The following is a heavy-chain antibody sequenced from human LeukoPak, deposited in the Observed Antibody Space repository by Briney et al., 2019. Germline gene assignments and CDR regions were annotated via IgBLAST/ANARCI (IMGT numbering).Heavy chain of an antibody. CDR2: ISSSSSYI. V-gene: IGHV3-21*01. D-gene: IGHD3-9*01. CDR3: ARTTGILTGPDY. Sequence: PGGSLRLSCAASGFIFSSYNMNWVRQAPGKGLEWVSSISSSSSYIYYADSVKGRFTISGDNTKNSLYLQMNSLRAEDTAVYYCARTTGILTGPDYWGQGTLVTVSS. CDR1: GFIFSSYN. J-gene: IGHJ4*02.